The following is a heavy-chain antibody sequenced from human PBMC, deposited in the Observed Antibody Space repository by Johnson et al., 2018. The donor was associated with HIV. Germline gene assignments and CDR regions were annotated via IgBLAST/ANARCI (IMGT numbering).Heavy chain of an antibody. CDR2: ISYDGSNK. CDR3: AKDDQNYYGSGSYYDAFDI. D-gene: IGHD3-10*01. J-gene: IGHJ3*02. V-gene: IGHV3-30*18. Sequence: VQLVESGGGVVQPGGSLRLSCAASGFTFSSYGMHWVRQAPGKGLEWVAVISYDGSNKYYADSVKGRFTISRDNSKNTLYLQMNSLRAEDTAVYYCAKDDQNYYGSGSYYDAFDIWGQGTMVTVSS. CDR1: GFTFSSYG.